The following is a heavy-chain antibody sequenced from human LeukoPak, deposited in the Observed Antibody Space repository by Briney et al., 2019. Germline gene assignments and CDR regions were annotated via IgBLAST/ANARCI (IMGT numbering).Heavy chain of an antibody. V-gene: IGHV1-2*02. CDR1: GYTFTGYY. J-gene: IGHJ4*02. D-gene: IGHD6-19*01. CDR2: INPNSGGT. Sequence: ASVKVSCKASGYTFTGYYMHWVRLDPGPGLEWMGWINPNSGGTNYAQKFQGRVTMTRDRSISTAYMELSRLRSDDTAVYYWASVLGSSGWYGIDYWGQGTLVTVSS. CDR3: ASVLGSSGWYGIDY.